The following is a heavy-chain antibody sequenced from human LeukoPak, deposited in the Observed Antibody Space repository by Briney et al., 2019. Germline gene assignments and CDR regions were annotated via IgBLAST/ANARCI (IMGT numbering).Heavy chain of an antibody. CDR3: AKEVYLHWYFDL. CDR1: GFTFDDYA. D-gene: IGHD2/OR15-2a*01. Sequence: GGSLRLSCAASGFTFDDYAMHWVRQAPGKGLEWVSGISWNSGSIGYADSVKGRFTISRDNAKNSLYLRMNSLRAEDTALYYCAKEVYLHWYFDLWGRGTLVTVSS. J-gene: IGHJ2*01. V-gene: IGHV3-9*01. CDR2: ISWNSGSI.